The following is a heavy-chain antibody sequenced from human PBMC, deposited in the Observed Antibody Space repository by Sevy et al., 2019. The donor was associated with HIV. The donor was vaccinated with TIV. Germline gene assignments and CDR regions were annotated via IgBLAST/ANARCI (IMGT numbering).Heavy chain of an antibody. V-gene: IGHV3-7*01. Sequence: GGSLRLSCAASGFTFNTYWMSWVRQSPEKGLEWVANINLDGSEKFYGDSVKGRFTVTIDNTKNLLFLQMNSLRGEDTAMYFCARNNAGGNPLVHWGQGTLVTVSS. CDR3: ARNNAGGNPLVH. D-gene: IGHD1-1*01. CDR2: INLDGSEK. J-gene: IGHJ4*02. CDR1: GFTFNTYW.